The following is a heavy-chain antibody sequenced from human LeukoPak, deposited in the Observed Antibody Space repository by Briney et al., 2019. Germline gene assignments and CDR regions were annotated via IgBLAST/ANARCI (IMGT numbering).Heavy chain of an antibody. V-gene: IGHV3-23*01. D-gene: IGHD4-23*01. CDR2: MSGSDTGS. J-gene: IGHJ4*02. CDR3: AKDAGSFGGTYFDY. CDR1: GFTLSSYS. Sequence: GGSLRLSCVASGFTLSSYSMSWARQAPGKGLEWVSAMSGSDTGSWYADSVKGRFTISRDTSKTTLYLQMDSLRAEDTAIYYCAKDAGSFGGTYFDYWGQGIQVTVSS.